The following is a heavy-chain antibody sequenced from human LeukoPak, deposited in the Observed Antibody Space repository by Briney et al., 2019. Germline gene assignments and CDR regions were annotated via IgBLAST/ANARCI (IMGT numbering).Heavy chain of an antibody. CDR3: AREGVWAVVVTRGAFDI. CDR1: GSTFSSYA. D-gene: IGHD2-21*02. V-gene: IGHV1-69*04. Sequence: GASVKVSCKASGSTFSSYAISGVRQAPGQGLGCVGRIIPILGIANYAQKFQGRVTITADKSTSTAYMELSSLRSEVTAVYYCAREGVWAVVVTRGAFDIWGQGTMVTVSS. J-gene: IGHJ3*02. CDR2: IIPILGIA.